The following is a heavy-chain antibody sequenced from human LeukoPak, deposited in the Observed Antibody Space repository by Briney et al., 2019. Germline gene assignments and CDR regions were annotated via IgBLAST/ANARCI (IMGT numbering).Heavy chain of an antibody. J-gene: IGHJ6*02. Sequence: QPGRSLRLSCAASGFTFGAYAMHWVRQSPGKGLEWVALISYDGNNEWYADSVKGRFTVSRDSSKNTLYLQMNSLRAEDTALYYCAKKKGAYYYDVWGQGTTVTVSS. CDR1: GFTFGAYA. CDR2: ISYDGNNE. D-gene: IGHD3-10*01. CDR3: AKKKGAYYYDV. V-gene: IGHV3-30*04.